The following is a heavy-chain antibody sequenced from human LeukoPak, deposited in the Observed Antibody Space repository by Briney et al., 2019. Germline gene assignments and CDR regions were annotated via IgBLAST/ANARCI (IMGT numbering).Heavy chain of an antibody. CDR1: GGSISTSTSHY. CDR2: IYYSGTT. D-gene: IGHD2-15*01. CDR3: ARQRGYCSGGTCYRTPHFDY. J-gene: IGHJ4*02. V-gene: IGHV4-39*01. Sequence: SETLSLTCTVSGGSISTSTSHYWGWIRQPPGKALEWIGSIYYSGTTYHNPSLKSRITISVDTSKNYFSLKLSSVTAADTAVYYCARQRGYCSGGTCYRTPHFDYWGQGTLATVSS.